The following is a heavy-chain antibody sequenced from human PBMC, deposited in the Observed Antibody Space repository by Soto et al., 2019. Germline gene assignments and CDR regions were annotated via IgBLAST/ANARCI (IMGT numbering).Heavy chain of an antibody. CDR2: ISAYNGNT. D-gene: IGHD2-2*01. V-gene: IGHV1-18*01. Sequence: QVQLVQSGAEVKKPGASVKVSCKASGYTFTSYGISWVRQAPGQGLEWMGWISAYNGNTNYAQKLQGRVNMTTDTSTSTAYMELRSLRSDDTAVYYCARDPRYCSSTSCPGDYYYYYMDVWGKGTTVTVSS. J-gene: IGHJ6*03. CDR1: GYTFTSYG. CDR3: ARDPRYCSSTSCPGDYYYYYMDV.